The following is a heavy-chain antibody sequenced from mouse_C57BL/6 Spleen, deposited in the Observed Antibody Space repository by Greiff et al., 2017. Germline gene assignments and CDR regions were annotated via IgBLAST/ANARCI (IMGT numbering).Heavy chain of an antibody. D-gene: IGHD2-2*01. Sequence: EVKLQESGPELVKPGASVKIPCKASGYTFTDYNMDWVKQSHGKSLEWIGDINPNNGGTIYNQKFKGKATLTVDKSSSTAYMELRSLTSEDTAVYYCARRGGYDWFAYWGQGTLVTVSA. CDR3: ARRGGYDWFAY. J-gene: IGHJ3*01. CDR2: INPNNGGT. V-gene: IGHV1-18*01. CDR1: GYTFTDYN.